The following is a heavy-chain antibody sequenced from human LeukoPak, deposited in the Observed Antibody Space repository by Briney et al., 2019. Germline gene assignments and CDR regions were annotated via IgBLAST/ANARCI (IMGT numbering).Heavy chain of an antibody. CDR2: ISASGGST. Sequence: GGSLRLSCAASGFTFSSYAMSWVRQAPGKGLEWVSAISASGGSTYYADSVKGRFTISRDNSKNTLYLQMNSLRAEDTAIYYCAKDLLIAVAGPAYYYYGMDVWGQGTTVTVSS. V-gene: IGHV3-23*01. J-gene: IGHJ6*02. D-gene: IGHD6-19*01. CDR3: AKDLLIAVAGPAYYYYGMDV. CDR1: GFTFSSYA.